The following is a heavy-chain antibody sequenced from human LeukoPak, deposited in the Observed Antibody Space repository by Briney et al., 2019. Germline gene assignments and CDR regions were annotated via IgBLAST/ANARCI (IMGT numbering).Heavy chain of an antibody. D-gene: IGHD3/OR15-3a*01. CDR3: AKFGLFSGDAIDY. Sequence: GGSLRLSCAASGFTFSSYAMHWVRQAPGKGLEWVAVISYDGSNKYYADSVKGRFTISRDNSKNTLYLQMNSLRAEDTAVYYCAKFGLFSGDAIDYWGQGTLVTVSS. CDR1: GFTFSSYA. J-gene: IGHJ4*02. V-gene: IGHV3-30-3*02. CDR2: ISYDGSNK.